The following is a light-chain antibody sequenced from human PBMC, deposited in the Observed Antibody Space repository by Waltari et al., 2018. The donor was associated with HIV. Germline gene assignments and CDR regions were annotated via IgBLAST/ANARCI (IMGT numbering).Light chain of an antibody. V-gene: IGLV2-23*01. Sequence: QSALTQPASVSGSPGQSITHSCTGTSSDDGSYNLVSWYQQHPGKAPKLMIYEGSQRPSWVSIRFSGSKSGNTASRTTLGLQAEDEADYYCCSYAGSSTLEVFGGGTKLTVL. J-gene: IGLJ2*01. CDR2: EGS. CDR3: CSYAGSSTLEV. CDR1: SSDDGSYNL.